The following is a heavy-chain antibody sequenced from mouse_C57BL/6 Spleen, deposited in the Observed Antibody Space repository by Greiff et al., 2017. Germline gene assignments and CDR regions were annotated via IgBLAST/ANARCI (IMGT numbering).Heavy chain of an antibody. D-gene: IGHD2-1*01. J-gene: IGHJ3*01. CDR2: IDPSDSYT. CDR3: AALDLLSWFAY. Sequence: QVQLQQPGAELVKPGASVKLSCKASGYTFTSYWMQWVKQRPGQGLEWIGEIDPSDSYTNYNQKFKGKATLTVDTSSSTAYMQLSSLTSEDSAVYYGAALDLLSWFAYWGQGTLVTGSA. CDR1: GYTFTSYW. V-gene: IGHV1-50*01.